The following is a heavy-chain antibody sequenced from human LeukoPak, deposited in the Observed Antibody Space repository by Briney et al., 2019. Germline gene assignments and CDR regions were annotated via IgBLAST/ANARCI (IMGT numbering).Heavy chain of an antibody. CDR1: GGSISSYY. CDR2: IYTSGST. D-gene: IGHD3-10*01. V-gene: IGHV4-4*07. Sequence: PSETLSLTCTVSGGSISSYYWSWIRQPAGKGLEWIGRIYTSGSTNYNPSLKSRVTMSVDASKNQFSLKLSSVTAADTAVYYCARDMAYYGSGSLDYWGQGTLVTVSS. J-gene: IGHJ4*02. CDR3: ARDMAYYGSGSLDY.